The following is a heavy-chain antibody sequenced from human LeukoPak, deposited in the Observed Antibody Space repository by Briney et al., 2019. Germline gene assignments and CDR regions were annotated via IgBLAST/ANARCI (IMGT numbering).Heavy chain of an antibody. CDR1: GYSFISYW. V-gene: IGHV5-51*01. CDR2: IYPGDSDT. CDR3: ARHVPDILTGFPYGLVDY. D-gene: IGHD3-9*01. J-gene: IGHJ4*02. Sequence: GESLKISCKGSGYSFISYWIGWVRQMPGKGLEWMGIIYPGDSDTRYSPSFQGQVTISADKSISTAYLQWSSLKASDTAMYYCARHVPDILTGFPYGLVDYWGQGTLVTVSS.